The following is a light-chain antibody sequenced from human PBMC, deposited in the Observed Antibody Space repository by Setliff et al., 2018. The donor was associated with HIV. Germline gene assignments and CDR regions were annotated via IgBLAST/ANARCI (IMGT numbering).Light chain of an antibody. CDR2: QAT. J-gene: IGLJ1*01. CDR1: SSDIGRYNL. CDR3: CSNTGSNTYV. Sequence: QSALAQPASVSGSPGQSITISCTGTSSDIGRYNLVSWYKQYPGKAPKLMIYQATKRPSRFSNRFSGSKSGNTASLTISGLQAEDEADYYCCSNTGSNTYVFGSGTKVTVL. V-gene: IGLV2-23*01.